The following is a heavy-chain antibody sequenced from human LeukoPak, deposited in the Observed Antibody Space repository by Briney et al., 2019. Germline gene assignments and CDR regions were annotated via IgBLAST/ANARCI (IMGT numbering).Heavy chain of an antibody. J-gene: IGHJ5*02. CDR3: ARGGDIVVVVAANWFDP. V-gene: IGHV3-7*03. CDR2: IKQDGSEK. CDR1: GFTFSSYW. Sequence: GGSLRLSCAASGFTFSSYWMSWVRQAPGKGLEWVANIKQDGSEKYYVDSVKGRFTISRDNAKNSLYLQMNSLRAEDTAVYYCARGGDIVVVVAANWFDPWGQGTLVTVSS. D-gene: IGHD2-15*01.